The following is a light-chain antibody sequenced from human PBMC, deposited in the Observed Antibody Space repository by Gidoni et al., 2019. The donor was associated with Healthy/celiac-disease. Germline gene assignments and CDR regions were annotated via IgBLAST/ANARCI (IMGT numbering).Light chain of an antibody. Sequence: EIFMSQSQGTLSLSPGERATLSCRASQSVSSSNLAWYQQKPGQAPRFLIYGASSRATGIPDRCSGSGSGTDFTLTISRLEPEDFAVYYCQQYGSSPPVTFGQGTKLEIK. CDR1: QSVSSSN. CDR2: GAS. J-gene: IGKJ2*01. V-gene: IGKV3-20*01. CDR3: QQYGSSPPVT.